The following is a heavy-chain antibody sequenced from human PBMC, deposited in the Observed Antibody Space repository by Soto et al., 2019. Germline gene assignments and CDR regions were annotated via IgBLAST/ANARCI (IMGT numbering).Heavy chain of an antibody. Sequence: GGSLRLSCSASGFTFSSYAMHWVRQAPGKGLEYVSAISSNGGSTYYADSVKGRFTISRDNSKNTLYLQMSSLRAEDTAVYYCAKVAVADPGYHYYGMDVWGQGTTVTVSS. J-gene: IGHJ6*02. CDR3: AKVAVADPGYHYYGMDV. D-gene: IGHD6-19*01. CDR2: ISSNGGST. V-gene: IGHV3-64D*08. CDR1: GFTFSSYA.